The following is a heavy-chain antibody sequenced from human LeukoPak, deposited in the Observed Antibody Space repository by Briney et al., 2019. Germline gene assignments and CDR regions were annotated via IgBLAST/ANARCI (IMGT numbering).Heavy chain of an antibody. D-gene: IGHD6-13*01. CDR2: IKSKTDGGTT. Sequence: GGSLRLSCAASGFTFSNAWMSWVRQAPGKGLEWVGRIKSKTDGGTTDYAAPVKGRFTISRDDSKNTLYLQMNSLKTEDTAVYYCTASRGSSSWTPYYYYYMDVWGKGTTVTVSS. J-gene: IGHJ6*03. V-gene: IGHV3-15*01. CDR3: TASRGSSSWTPYYYYYMDV. CDR1: GFTFSNAW.